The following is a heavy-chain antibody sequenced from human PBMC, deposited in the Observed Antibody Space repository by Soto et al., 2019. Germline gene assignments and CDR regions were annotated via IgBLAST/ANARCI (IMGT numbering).Heavy chain of an antibody. D-gene: IGHD3-22*01. J-gene: IGHJ6*03. V-gene: IGHV3-13*01. CDR1: GFTFSSYD. Sequence: GGSLRLSCAASGFTFSSYDMHWVRQATGKGLEWVSAIGTAGDTYYPGSVKGRFTISRENAKNSLYLQMNSLRAGDTAVYYCARSPEKTARTTMIYYMDVWGKRTTVTVSS. CDR3: ARSPEKTARTTMIYYMDV. CDR2: IGTAGDT.